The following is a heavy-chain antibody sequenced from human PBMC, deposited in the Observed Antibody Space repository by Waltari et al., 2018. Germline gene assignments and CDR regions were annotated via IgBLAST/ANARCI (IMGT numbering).Heavy chain of an antibody. CDR2: IYYSGST. Sequence: QLQLQESGPGLVKPSETLSLTCTVSGGSISSSSYYWGWIRQPPGKGLEWIGSIYYSGSTYYNPSLKSRVTMSVDTSKNQFSLKLSSVTAADTAVYYCARDRVRITVKTDYFDYWGQGTLVTVSS. V-gene: IGHV4-39*07. CDR1: GGSISSSSYY. J-gene: IGHJ4*02. D-gene: IGHD4-4*01. CDR3: ARDRVRITVKTDYFDY.